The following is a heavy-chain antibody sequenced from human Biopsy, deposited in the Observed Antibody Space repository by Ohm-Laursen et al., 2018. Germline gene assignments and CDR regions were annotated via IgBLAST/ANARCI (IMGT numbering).Heavy chain of an antibody. Sequence: GTLSLTCTASGGSLTGDYWSWIRQSPGKGLEWIGSISDTGSTNYSPSLRGRVTISVDTSKKQFSLKVSSVTPADTAVFFCARLYRLDDYWNDDPPDAFDVWGQGTMVTVSS. V-gene: IGHV4-59*01. J-gene: IGHJ3*01. D-gene: IGHD3-3*01. CDR1: GGSLTGDY. CDR3: ARLYRLDDYWNDDPPDAFDV. CDR2: ISDTGST.